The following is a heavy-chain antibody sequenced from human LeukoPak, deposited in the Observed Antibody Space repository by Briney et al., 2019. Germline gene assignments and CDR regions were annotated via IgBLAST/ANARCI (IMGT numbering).Heavy chain of an antibody. J-gene: IGHJ4*02. V-gene: IGHV3-48*04. CDR1: GFTFSSYS. D-gene: IGHD7-27*01. Sequence: PGGSLRLSCAASGFTFSSYSMNWVRQAPGKGLEWVSYISGSGSTIYYADSVKGRFTISRDNAKNSLYLQMNSLRAEDTAVYYCAREEWGWYFDYWGQGTLVTVSS. CDR2: ISGSGSTI. CDR3: AREEWGWYFDY.